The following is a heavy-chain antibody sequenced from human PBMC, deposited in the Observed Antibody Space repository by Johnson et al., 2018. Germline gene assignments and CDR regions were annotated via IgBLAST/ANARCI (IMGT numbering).Heavy chain of an antibody. Sequence: VQLVESGGGLVKPGGSLRLSCAASGFTFSNYLMNWVRQAPGKGLEWVSSISTSGGYIHYADSVKGRFTISRDNYKNSLFLQMNSLRAEDTAVYYCAREYYYDNKGSAFDIWGQGTMVTVSS. V-gene: IGHV3-21*01. CDR1: GFTFSNYL. CDR2: ISTSGGYI. J-gene: IGHJ3*02. D-gene: IGHD3-22*01. CDR3: AREYYYDNKGSAFDI.